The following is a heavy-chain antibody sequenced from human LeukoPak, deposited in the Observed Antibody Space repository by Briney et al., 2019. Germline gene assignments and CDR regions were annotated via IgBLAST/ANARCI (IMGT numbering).Heavy chain of an antibody. V-gene: IGHV4-4*07. CDR2: IYTSGST. J-gene: IGHJ4*02. Sequence: SETLSLTCTVSGGSISSYYWSWIRQPAGKGLEWIGRIYTSGSTNYNPSLKSRVTMSVDTSKNQFSLKLSSVTAADTAVHYCARDKGYDSSGYYYNNLYYFDYWGQGTLVTVSS. CDR1: GGSISSYY. D-gene: IGHD3-22*01. CDR3: ARDKGYDSSGYYYNNLYYFDY.